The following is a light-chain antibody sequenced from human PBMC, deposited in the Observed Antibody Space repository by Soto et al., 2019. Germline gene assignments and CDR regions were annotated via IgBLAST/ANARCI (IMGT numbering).Light chain of an antibody. V-gene: IGLV1-51*01. CDR1: TSNVGTKH. CDR2: DND. CDR3: ASWDTSLSVAM. Sequence: QSVLTQPPSVSEAPGQTVTISCSGSTSNVGTKHVSWYQQFPGTVPKVLIYDNDKRRSGISDRFSGSRSGTSATLAITGLQTGDEADYYCASWDTSLSVAMFGGGTKLTVL. J-gene: IGLJ3*02.